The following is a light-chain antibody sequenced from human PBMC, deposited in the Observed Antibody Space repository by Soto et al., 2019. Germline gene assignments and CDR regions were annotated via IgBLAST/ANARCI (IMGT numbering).Light chain of an antibody. J-gene: IGLJ2*01. CDR3: NSFAGSAHVV. CDR1: SSDVGAYNY. Sequence: QSALAQPPSASGSPGQSVTISCTGTSSDVGAYNYVSWYQQHPGKAPKLIIFDVSQRPSGVPDRVSGSKSGNTASLTVSGLQAEDEAVYYCNSFAGSAHVVFGGGTQLTVL. V-gene: IGLV2-8*01. CDR2: DVS.